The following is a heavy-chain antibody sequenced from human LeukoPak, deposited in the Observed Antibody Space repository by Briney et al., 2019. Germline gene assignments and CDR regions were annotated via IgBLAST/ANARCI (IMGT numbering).Heavy chain of an antibody. CDR1: GGSISSGDYY. D-gene: IGHD3-3*01. Sequence: SETLSLTCTVSGGSISSGDYYWSWIRQPPGKGLEWIGYIYYSGSTYYNPSLKSRVTISVGTSKNQFSLKLSSVTAADTAVYYCARVDDFWSGYYHAFDIWGQGTMVTVSS. CDR2: IYYSGST. V-gene: IGHV4-30-4*08. J-gene: IGHJ3*02. CDR3: ARVDDFWSGYYHAFDI.